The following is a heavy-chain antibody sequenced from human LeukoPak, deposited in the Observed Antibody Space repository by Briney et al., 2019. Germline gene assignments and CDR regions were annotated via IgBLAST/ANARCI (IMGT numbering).Heavy chain of an antibody. CDR1: GFAFSSQA. D-gene: IGHD6-19*01. J-gene: IGHJ4*02. Sequence: GGSLRLSCAASGFAFSSQAMGWVRQAPGKGLEWVLVISDSGDTTYYADSVKGRFTISRDNSKNTLYLQMNSLRAEDTAIYYCAKDARRSDGWYFFDHWGQGALVTVSS. CDR3: AKDARRSDGWYFFDH. V-gene: IGHV3-23*01. CDR2: ISDSGDTT.